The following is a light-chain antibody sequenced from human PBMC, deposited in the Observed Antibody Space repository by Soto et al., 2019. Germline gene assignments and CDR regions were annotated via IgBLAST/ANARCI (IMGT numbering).Light chain of an antibody. Sequence: DIQMTQSPSTLSASVGDRVTITCRASQMIYTWLAWYQQRPGKAPKLLIYEASSLDVVVPSRFSGSGSGTEFTLTISSLQPDYFSTYSCQQYHAFWTFGQGTKVDMK. V-gene: IGKV1-5*03. CDR2: EAS. CDR1: QMIYTW. J-gene: IGKJ1*01. CDR3: QQYHAFWT.